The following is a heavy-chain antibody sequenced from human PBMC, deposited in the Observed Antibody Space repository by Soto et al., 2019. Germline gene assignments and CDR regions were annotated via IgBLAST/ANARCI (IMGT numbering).Heavy chain of an antibody. CDR3: ARGSTDSYPGSRLFDF. Sequence: LRLSCVASGLTFGSRAMTWVRQAPGEGLQWVSTITDTGGDAKYADSVRGRFVISRDNSKKTLYLQMTSLTAEDSAMYYCARGSTDSYPGSRLFDFWGRGTLVTVSS. CDR1: GLTFGSRA. CDR2: ITDTGGDA. D-gene: IGHD3-10*01. J-gene: IGHJ4*02. V-gene: IGHV3-23*01.